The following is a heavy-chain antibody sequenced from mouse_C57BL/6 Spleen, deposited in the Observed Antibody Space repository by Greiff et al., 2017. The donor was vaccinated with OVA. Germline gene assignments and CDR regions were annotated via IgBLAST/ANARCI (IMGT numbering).Heavy chain of an antibody. J-gene: IGHJ1*03. V-gene: IGHV1-64*01. D-gene: IGHD1-1*01. CDR1: GYTFTSYW. CDR3: ARRKGITTVVVRYWYFDV. CDR2: IHPNSGST. Sequence: QVQLKQPGAELVKPGASVKLSCKASGYTFTSYWMHWVKQRPGQGLEWIGMIHPNSGSTNYNEKFKSKATLTVDKSSSTAYMQLSSLTSEDSAVYYCARRKGITTVVVRYWYFDVWGTGTTVTVSS.